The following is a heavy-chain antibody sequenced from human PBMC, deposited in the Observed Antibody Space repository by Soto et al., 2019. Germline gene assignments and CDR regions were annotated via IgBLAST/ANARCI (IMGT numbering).Heavy chain of an antibody. CDR1: GFTFSDYY. CDR2: ISSSSSYT. D-gene: IGHD3-10*01. V-gene: IGHV3-11*05. Sequence: QVQLVESGGGLVKPGGSLRLSCAASGFTFSDYYMSWIRQAPGKGLEWVSYISSSSSYTNYADSVKGRFTISRDNAKNSLYLQMHSLRAEDTAVDYGARDRGEVERATIDAFDIWGQGTMVTVSS. J-gene: IGHJ3*02. CDR3: ARDRGEVERATIDAFDI.